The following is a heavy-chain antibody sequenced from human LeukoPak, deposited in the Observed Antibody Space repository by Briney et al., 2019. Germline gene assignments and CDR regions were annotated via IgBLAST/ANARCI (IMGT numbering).Heavy chain of an antibody. CDR1: GGSISSYY. CDR3: ARTNYGGNYYYYYYMDV. V-gene: IGHV4-4*09. D-gene: IGHD4-23*01. J-gene: IGHJ6*03. CDR2: IYTSGST. Sequence: SETLSLTCTVSGGSISSYYWSWIRQPPGKALEWIGYIYTSGSTNYNPSLKSRVTISVDTSKNQFSLKLSSVTAADTAVYYCARTNYGGNYYYYYYMDVWGKGTTVTVSS.